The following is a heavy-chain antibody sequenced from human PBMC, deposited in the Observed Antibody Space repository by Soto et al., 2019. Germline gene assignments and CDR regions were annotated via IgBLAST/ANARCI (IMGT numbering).Heavy chain of an antibody. V-gene: IGHV6-1*01. Sequence: PSQTLSLTCAISGDSVSSNSAAWNWIRQSPSRGLEWLGRTYYRSKWYNDYAVSVKSRITINPDTSKNQFSLQLNSVTPEDTAVYYCARDRDSSGWRPLGYYNYGMDVWGQGTTVTVSS. CDR2: TYYRSKWYN. J-gene: IGHJ6*02. D-gene: IGHD6-19*01. CDR3: ARDRDSSGWRPLGYYNYGMDV. CDR1: GDSVSSNSAA.